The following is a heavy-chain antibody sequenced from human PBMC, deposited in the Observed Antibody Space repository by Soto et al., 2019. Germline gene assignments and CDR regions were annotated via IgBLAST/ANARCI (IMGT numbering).Heavy chain of an antibody. V-gene: IGHV4-39*01. Sequence: SETLSLTCPVSGGSISSSSYYWGWIRQPPGKGLEWIGSIYYSGSTYYNPSLKSRVTISVDTSKNQFSLKLSSVTAADTAVYYCARSGITMIVVFIPEHFDYWGQGTLVTVSS. D-gene: IGHD3-22*01. CDR3: ARSGITMIVVFIPEHFDY. CDR2: IYYSGST. J-gene: IGHJ4*02. CDR1: GGSISSSSYY.